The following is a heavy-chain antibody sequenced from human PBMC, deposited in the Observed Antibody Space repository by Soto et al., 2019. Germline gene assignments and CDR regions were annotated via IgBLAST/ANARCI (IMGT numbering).Heavy chain of an antibody. V-gene: IGHV1-2*04. Sequence: ASVKVSCKGSGYIFTSYGMHWVRQVPGQGLEWMRWINPTSGATNYAQKFQRWVTMTRDTSISTAYMELSRLRSDDTAVYYCARDGDRSGFDFDYWGQGPLVTV. D-gene: IGHD6-19*01. CDR3: ARDGDRSGFDFDY. CDR2: INPTSGAT. CDR1: GYIFTSYG. J-gene: IGHJ4*02.